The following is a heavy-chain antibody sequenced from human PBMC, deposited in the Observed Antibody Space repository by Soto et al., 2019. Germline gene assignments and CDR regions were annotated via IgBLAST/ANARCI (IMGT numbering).Heavy chain of an antibody. V-gene: IGHV3-7*03. D-gene: IGHD2-15*01. CDR2: IKQDGGET. CDR3: VGEGELVVLAETPIHYSGMDA. J-gene: IGHJ6*02. Sequence: GGSLRLSCAASRFTFSGYWMSWVRQAPGKGLEWVANIKQDGGETYYVDSVRGRFTISRDNAKNSLFLQMNNLRAEDTAVYYCVGEGELVVLAETPIHYSGMDAWGQGTTVTVSS. CDR1: RFTFSGYW.